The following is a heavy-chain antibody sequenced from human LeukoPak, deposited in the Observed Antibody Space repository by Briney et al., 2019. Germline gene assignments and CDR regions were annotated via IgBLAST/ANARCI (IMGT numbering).Heavy chain of an antibody. CDR2: ISSDGSNK. D-gene: IGHD7-27*01. J-gene: IGHJ4*02. V-gene: IGHV3-30*04. CDR3: AGDPNWGSGEGGYFDY. CDR1: GFTFSTSA. Sequence: GGSLRLSCAASGFTFSTSAMLWVRQAPDKGLEWVALISSDGSNKYYADSVKGRFTISRDNSKNTLYLQMDSLRTEDTAVYYCAGDPNWGSGEGGYFDYWGQGTLVTVSS.